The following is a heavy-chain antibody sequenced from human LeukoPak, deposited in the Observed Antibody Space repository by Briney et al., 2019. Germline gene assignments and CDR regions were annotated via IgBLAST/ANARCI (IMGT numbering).Heavy chain of an antibody. D-gene: IGHD1-26*01. V-gene: IGHV3-72*01. CDR3: ARAKYSANDYSDY. Sequence: GGSLRLSCAASGFTFSDHYMDWVRQAPGKGLEWVGRIRNKANSYTTEYAASVKGRFTISRDDSKDSLYLQMSSLKTEDTALYYCARAKYSANDYSDYWGQGTLVTVSS. CDR2: IRNKANSYTT. J-gene: IGHJ4*02. CDR1: GFTFSDHY.